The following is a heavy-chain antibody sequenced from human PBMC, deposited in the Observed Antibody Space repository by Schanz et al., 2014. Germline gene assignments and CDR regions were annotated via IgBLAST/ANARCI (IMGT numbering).Heavy chain of an antibody. CDR1: GFTLSSYA. Sequence: ESGGGVVQPGRSLRLSCAAYGFTLSSYAMHWVRQAPGKGLEWVAVISYDGSNKYYADSVKGRFTISRDNSKNTLYLQMNTLRAEDTAVYYCARDTSYGMDVWGQGTTVTVSS. J-gene: IGHJ6*02. CDR3: ARDTSYGMDV. CDR2: ISYDGSNK. V-gene: IGHV3-30-3*01.